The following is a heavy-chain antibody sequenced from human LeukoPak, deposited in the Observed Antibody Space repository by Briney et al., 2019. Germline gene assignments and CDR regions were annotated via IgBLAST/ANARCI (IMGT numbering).Heavy chain of an antibody. D-gene: IGHD6-6*01. CDR3: ARYIPARPGFDY. V-gene: IGHV4-4*07. Sequence: SETLSLTCTVSGGSISGYYWSWIRQPAGKGLEWIGRIYTRGSTNYNPSLKSRVTMSVDTSKNQFSLKLSSVTVADTAVYYCARYIPARPGFDYWGQGTLVTVSS. J-gene: IGHJ4*02. CDR1: GGSISGYY. CDR2: IYTRGST.